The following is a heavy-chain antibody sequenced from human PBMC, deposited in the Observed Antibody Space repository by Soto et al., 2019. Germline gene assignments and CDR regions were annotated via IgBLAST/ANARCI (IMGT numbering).Heavy chain of an antibody. CDR2: ISYDGSNK. CDR3: AKGRISLADNHMKIDY. CDR1: GFTFSSYG. V-gene: IGHV3-30*18. J-gene: IGHJ4*02. D-gene: IGHD6-19*01. Sequence: QVQLVESGGGVVQPGRSLRLSCAASGFTFSSYGMHWVRQAPGKGLEGVAVISYDGSNKYYADSVKGRFIISRDNSKNTLYLQMNSLRAEDTAVYYCAKGRISLADNHMKIDYWGQGTLVTVSS.